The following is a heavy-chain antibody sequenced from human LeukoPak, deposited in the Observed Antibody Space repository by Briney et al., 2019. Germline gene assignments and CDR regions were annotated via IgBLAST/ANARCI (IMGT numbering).Heavy chain of an antibody. CDR1: GFTFSSYW. CDR3: ARDQGDAFDI. Sequence: PGGSLRLSCAASGFTFSSYWMHWVRQAPGKGLAWVSRINSDGSSTSYADSVKGRFTISRDNAKNTLYLQMNSLRAEDTAVYYCARDQGDAFDIWGQGTMVAVSS. V-gene: IGHV3-74*01. J-gene: IGHJ3*02. CDR2: INSDGSST.